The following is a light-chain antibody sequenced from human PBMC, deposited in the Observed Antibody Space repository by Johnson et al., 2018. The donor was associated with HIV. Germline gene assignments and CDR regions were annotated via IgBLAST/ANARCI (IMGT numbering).Light chain of an antibody. Sequence: QSVLTQPPSVSAAPVQKVTISCSGSSSNIGKNYVSWYQQLPGTAPKVLIYENNKRPSGIPDRFSGSKSGASATLGITGLQTGDEADYYCGTWDSSLSAGVFGTGTTVTVL. CDR2: ENN. CDR3: GTWDSSLSAGV. J-gene: IGLJ1*01. CDR1: SSNIGKNY. V-gene: IGLV1-51*02.